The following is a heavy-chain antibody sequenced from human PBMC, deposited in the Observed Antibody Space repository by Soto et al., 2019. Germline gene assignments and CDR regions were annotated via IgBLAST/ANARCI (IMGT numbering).Heavy chain of an antibody. Sequence: PGGSLRLSCAASGFTFDDYAMHWVRQAPGKGLEWVSGISWNSGSIGYADSVKGRFTISRDSAKNSLYLQMNSLRAEDTALYYCAKAFRVATIVELDDWGQGTLVTVSS. CDR2: ISWNSGSI. CDR1: GFTFDDYA. J-gene: IGHJ4*02. D-gene: IGHD5-12*01. CDR3: AKAFRVATIVELDD. V-gene: IGHV3-9*01.